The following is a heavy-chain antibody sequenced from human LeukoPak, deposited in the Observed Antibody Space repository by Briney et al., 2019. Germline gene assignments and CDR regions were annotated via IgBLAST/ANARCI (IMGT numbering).Heavy chain of an antibody. CDR2: LNSDGSTT. D-gene: IGHD1-26*01. CDR1: GFTFSSYW. CDR3: ARRSSGSPPYYFDY. Sequence: PGGSLRLSCAASGFTFSSYWMHWVRQAPGKGLVWVSRLNSDGSTTNYADSVKGRFTISRDNAKNTLYLQMNSLRAEDTAVYYCARRSSGSPPYYFDYWGQGTLVTVSS. V-gene: IGHV3-74*01. J-gene: IGHJ4*02.